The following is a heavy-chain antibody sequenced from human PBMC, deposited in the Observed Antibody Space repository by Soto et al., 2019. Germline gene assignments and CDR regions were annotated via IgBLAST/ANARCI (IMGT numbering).Heavy chain of an antibody. J-gene: IGHJ4*02. CDR1: GFSLSTTGVG. CDR3: AHRRFDGCYSDDDY. CDR2: IYWDDDK. Sequence: QITLKESGPMLVNPTQNLTLTCTFSGFSLSTTGVGVGWIRQPPGKALEWLALIYWDDDKRYSPSLKNRLTVTKDTSQNQVVLTMTNMDPVDTATYYCAHRRFDGCYSDDDYWGQGSLVTVSS. D-gene: IGHD2-15*01. V-gene: IGHV2-5*02.